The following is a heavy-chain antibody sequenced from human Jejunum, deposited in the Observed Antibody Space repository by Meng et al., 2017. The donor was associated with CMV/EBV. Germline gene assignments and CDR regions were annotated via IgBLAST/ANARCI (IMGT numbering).Heavy chain of an antibody. Sequence: QVQLVQSGAEVXXXXXXVKVSCQASGGTFSSYTVSWVRQAPGQGLEWMGRIIPILGIANYAQKFQGRVTITADKSTSTAYMELSSLRSEDTAVYYCARYTGHLDPWGQGTLVTVSS. J-gene: IGHJ5*02. D-gene: IGHD2-2*02. CDR2: IIPILGIA. CDR3: ARYTGHLDP. V-gene: IGHV1-69*02. CDR1: GGTFSSYT.